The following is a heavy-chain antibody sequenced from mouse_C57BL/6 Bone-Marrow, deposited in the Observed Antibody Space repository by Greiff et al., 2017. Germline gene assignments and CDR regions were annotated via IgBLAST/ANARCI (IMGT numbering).Heavy chain of an antibody. Sequence: DVMLVESGEGLVKPGGSLKLSCAASGFTFSSYAMSWVRQTPEKRLEWVAYISSGGDYIYYADTVKGRFTISRDNAMNTLYLQMSSLKSEDTAMYYCTRRGQLRLYYYAMDYWGQGTSVTVSS. V-gene: IGHV5-9-1*02. CDR3: TRRGQLRLYYYAMDY. CDR1: GFTFSSYA. CDR2: ISSGGDYI. D-gene: IGHD3-2*02. J-gene: IGHJ4*01.